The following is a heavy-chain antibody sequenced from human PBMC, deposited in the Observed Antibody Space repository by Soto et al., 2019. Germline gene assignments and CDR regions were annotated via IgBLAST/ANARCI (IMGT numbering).Heavy chain of an antibody. Sequence: QVQLVQSGAEVKKPGSSVKVSCKASGGTFSSYAISWVRQAPGQGLEWMGGIIPIFGTANYAQKFQGRVTITLNEPTNTAHMELSSRRSGDMDVYYCAGVVIAVAGRFDFWGQGTLVTVS. J-gene: IGHJ4*02. D-gene: IGHD6-19*01. V-gene: IGHV1-69*05. CDR3: AGVVIAVAGRFDF. CDR2: IIPIFGTA. CDR1: GGTFSSYA.